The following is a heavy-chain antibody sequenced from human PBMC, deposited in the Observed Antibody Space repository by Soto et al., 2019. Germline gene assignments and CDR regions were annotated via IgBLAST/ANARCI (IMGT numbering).Heavy chain of an antibody. CDR1: GGSITSFY. J-gene: IGHJ6*02. Sequence: SETLSLTCTVSGGSITSFYWSWIRRPPGKGLEWIAYIYDTGISGYTPSTSYNPSLKSRVTMSVDTSKSQFSLKLTSVTAADTAVYYCARGEDAFFYYGLDVWGQGITVTVSS. CDR3: ARGEDAFFYYGLDV. V-gene: IGHV4-59*01. CDR2: IYDTGISGYTPST.